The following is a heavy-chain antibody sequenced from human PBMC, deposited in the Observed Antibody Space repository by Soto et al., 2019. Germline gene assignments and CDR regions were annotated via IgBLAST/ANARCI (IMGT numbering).Heavy chain of an antibody. J-gene: IGHJ5*02. CDR3: TTAPHDGGQNWFDP. D-gene: IGHD2-15*01. CDR2: IKSKALGGTT. V-gene: IGHV3-15*07. Sequence: PGXSLRLSCAGSGFAFSNAWINWVHQAPGKGLEWVGRIKSKALGGTTDYAAPVKGRFTISRDDSKNTLFLQMNSLKPEDTAFYYCTTAPHDGGQNWFDPWGQGTLVTVSS. CDR1: GFAFSNAW.